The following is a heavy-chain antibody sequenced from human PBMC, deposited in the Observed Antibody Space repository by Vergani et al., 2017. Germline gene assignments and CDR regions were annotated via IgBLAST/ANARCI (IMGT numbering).Heavy chain of an antibody. CDR1: GGSISSSSYY. V-gene: IGHV4-39*01. CDR2: IYYSGST. Sequence: QLQLQESGPGLVKPSETLSLTCTVSGGSISSSSYYWGWIRQPPGKGLEWIGSIYYSGSTYSNPSLKSRVTISVDTSKNQFSLKLSSVTAADTAVYYCARHGLYSSSWSNWFDPWGQGTLVTVSS. D-gene: IGHD6-13*01. CDR3: ARHGLYSSSWSNWFDP. J-gene: IGHJ5*02.